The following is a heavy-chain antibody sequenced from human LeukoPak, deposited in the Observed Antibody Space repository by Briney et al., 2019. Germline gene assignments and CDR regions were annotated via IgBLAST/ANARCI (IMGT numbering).Heavy chain of an antibody. CDR2: INPNSGGT. J-gene: IGHJ6*02. Sequence: ASVKVSCKASGYTFTSYGISWVRQAPGQGLEWMGWINPNSGGTNYAQKFQGRVTMTRDTSISTAYMELSRLRSDDTAVYYCAGNYGMDVWGQGTTVTVSS. V-gene: IGHV1-2*02. CDR1: GYTFTSYG. CDR3: AGNYGMDV.